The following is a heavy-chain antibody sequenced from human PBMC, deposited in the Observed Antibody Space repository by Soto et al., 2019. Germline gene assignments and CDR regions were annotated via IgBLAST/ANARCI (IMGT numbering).Heavy chain of an antibody. J-gene: IGHJ4*02. D-gene: IGHD6-13*01. CDR3: ARCKSSRWYSRSWPEFDY. V-gene: IGHV1-2*04. CDR1: GYTFTGYY. CDR2: INPNSGGT. Sequence: ASVKVSCKASGYTFTGYYMHWVRQAPGQGLEWMGWINPNSGGTNYAQKFQGWVTMTRDTSISTAYMELSRLRSDDTAVYYCARCKSSRWYSRSWPEFDYWGQGTLVTGSS.